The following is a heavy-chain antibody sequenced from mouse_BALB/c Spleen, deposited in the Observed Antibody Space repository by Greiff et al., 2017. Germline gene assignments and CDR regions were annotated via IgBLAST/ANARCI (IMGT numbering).Heavy chain of an antibody. CDR3: ARCYDSLYFDV. CDR1: GFNIKDTY. V-gene: IGHV14-3*02. D-gene: IGHD2-4*01. CDR2: IDPANGNT. Sequence: VQLQQSGAELVKPGASVKLSCTASGFNIKDTYMHWVKQRPEQGLEWIGRIDPANGNTKYDPKFQGKATITADTSSNTAYLQLSSLTSEDTAVYYCARCYDSLYFDVWGAGTTVTVSS. J-gene: IGHJ1*01.